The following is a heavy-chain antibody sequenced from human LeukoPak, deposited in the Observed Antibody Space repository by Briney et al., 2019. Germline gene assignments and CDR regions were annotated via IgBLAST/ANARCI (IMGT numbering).Heavy chain of an antibody. CDR1: GGSISSSSYY. D-gene: IGHD1-1*01. J-gene: IGHJ6*02. CDR2: IYYSGST. CDR3: ARHRLGRERRNHYYYYGMDV. Sequence: PSETLSLTCTVSGGSISSSSYYWSWIRQPPGKGLEWIGYIYYSGSTNYNPSLKSRVTISVDTSKNQFSLKLSSVTATDTAVYYCARHRLGRERRNHYYYYGMDVWGQGTTVTVSS. V-gene: IGHV4-61*05.